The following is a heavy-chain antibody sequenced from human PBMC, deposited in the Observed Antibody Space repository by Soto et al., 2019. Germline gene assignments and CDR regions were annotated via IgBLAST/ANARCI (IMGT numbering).Heavy chain of an antibody. CDR2: MNEDGSEI. CDR1: GCSFRGYW. CDR3: VRDVGFDYAN. V-gene: IGHV3-7*01. Sequence: GGSLRRSWVVGGCSFRGYWMSWVRQAPGKGLEWVATMNEDGSEIYYVASVKGRFAISRDNDENSLHLQMNYVSAEDTGVYFCVRDVGFDYANWGQGTLVTVSS. J-gene: IGHJ4*02. D-gene: IGHD3-16*01.